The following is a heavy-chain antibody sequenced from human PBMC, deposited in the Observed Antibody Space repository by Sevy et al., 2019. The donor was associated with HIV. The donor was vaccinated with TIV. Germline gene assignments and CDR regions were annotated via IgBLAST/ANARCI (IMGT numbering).Heavy chain of an antibody. J-gene: IGHJ4*02. CDR3: ASPYGGNSEAYVY. CDR2: IYYSGST. CDR1: GGSISSGDYY. Sequence: SETLSLTCTVSGGSISSGDYYWSWIRQPPGKGLEWIGYIYYSGSTYYNPSLKSRVTISVDTSKNQFSLKLSSVTAADTAVYYCASPYGGNSEAYVYWGQGTLVTVSS. V-gene: IGHV4-30-4*01. D-gene: IGHD4-17*01.